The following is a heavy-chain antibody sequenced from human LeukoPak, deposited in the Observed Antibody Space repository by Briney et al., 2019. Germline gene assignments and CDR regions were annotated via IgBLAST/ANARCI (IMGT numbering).Heavy chain of an antibody. CDR1: GYTFTGYY. D-gene: IGHD2-2*01. J-gene: IGHJ3*02. V-gene: IGHV1-2*06. Sequence: GASVKVSCKASGYTFTGYYMHWVRQAPGQGLEWMGRINPNSGGTNYAQKFQGRVTMTRDTSVSTAYMEMSRLRSDDTAAYYCARDLSFYCSSTTCPFAFDIWGQGTMVTVSS. CDR2: INPNSGGT. CDR3: ARDLSFYCSSTTCPFAFDI.